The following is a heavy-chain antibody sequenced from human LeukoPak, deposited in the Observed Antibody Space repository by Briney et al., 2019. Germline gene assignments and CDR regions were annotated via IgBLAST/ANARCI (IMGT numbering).Heavy chain of an antibody. Sequence: GGSLRLSCTASGFTSGDYAMSWVRQAPGKGLEWVAFIRSKAYGGTTEYAASVKGRFTISRDDSKSIAYPQMHSLKIEDTAVYYCSTASRNYYASELDYWGQGTSVTVSS. CDR3: STASRNYYASELDY. CDR2: IRSKAYGGTT. V-gene: IGHV3-49*04. CDR1: GFTSGDYA. D-gene: IGHD3-22*01. J-gene: IGHJ4*02.